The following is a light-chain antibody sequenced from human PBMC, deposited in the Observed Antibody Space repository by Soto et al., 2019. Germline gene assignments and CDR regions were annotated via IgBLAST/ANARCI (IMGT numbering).Light chain of an antibody. CDR3: QQYSGNSGT. V-gene: IGKV1-5*03. CDR2: KAS. Sequence: DIQMTQSPSTLSASVGDRVMITCRASQSVGSWLAWYQQKPGKAPQLLISKASSLKTGVPSRFSGSGSGTEFTLTISNLQPDDFATYYCQQYSGNSGTFGQGTKVDNK. CDR1: QSVGSW. J-gene: IGKJ1*01.